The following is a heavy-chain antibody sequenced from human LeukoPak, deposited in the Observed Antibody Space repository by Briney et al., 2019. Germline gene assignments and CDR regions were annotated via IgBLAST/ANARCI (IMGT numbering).Heavy chain of an antibody. CDR2: IKQDGSEK. D-gene: IGHD6-19*01. CDR1: GFTFSSYA. V-gene: IGHV3-7*01. CDR3: ARGLGSGWPYYYYYGMDV. J-gene: IGHJ6*02. Sequence: PGGSLRLSCAASGFTFSSYAMSWVRQAPGKGLEWVANIKQDGSEKYYVDSVKGRFTISRDNAKNSLYLQMNSLRAEDTAVYYCARGLGSGWPYYYYYGMDVWGQGTTVTVSS.